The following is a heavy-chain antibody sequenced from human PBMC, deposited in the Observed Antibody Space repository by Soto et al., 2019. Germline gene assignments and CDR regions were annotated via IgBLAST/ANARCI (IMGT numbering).Heavy chain of an antibody. D-gene: IGHD5-18*01. CDR3: ARPRDTAMVYSMDV. CDR1: GYSFTSYW. V-gene: IGHV5-10-1*03. Sequence: EVQLVQSGAEVKKPGESLRISCEGSGYSFTSYWISWVRQMPGKGLEWMGRIDPSDSYTSYSPSFQGHVTISADKSINTAYLQWSSLKASDTAIYYCARPRDTAMVYSMDVWGQGTTVTVTS. J-gene: IGHJ6*02. CDR2: IDPSDSYT.